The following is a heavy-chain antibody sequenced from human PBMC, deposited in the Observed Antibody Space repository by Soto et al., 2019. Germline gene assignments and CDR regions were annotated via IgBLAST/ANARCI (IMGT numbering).Heavy chain of an antibody. CDR3: ARGDSTDCSNGVCSFFYNHDMDV. V-gene: IGHV1-2*04. Sequence: ASVKVPCKASGYSFTDYHIHWVRQAPGQGLEWLGRINPKSGGTSTAQKFQGWVTMTTDTSISTASMELTRLTSDDTAIYYSARGDSTDCSNGVCSFFYNHDMDVWGQGTTVTVSS. CDR2: INPKSGGT. CDR1: GYSFTDYH. J-gene: IGHJ6*02. D-gene: IGHD2-8*01.